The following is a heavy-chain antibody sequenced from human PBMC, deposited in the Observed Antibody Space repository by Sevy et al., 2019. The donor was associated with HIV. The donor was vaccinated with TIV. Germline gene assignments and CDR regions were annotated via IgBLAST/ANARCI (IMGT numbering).Heavy chain of an antibody. J-gene: IGHJ1*01. CDR3: ARGSITTKYFQH. D-gene: IGHD3-22*01. Sequence: SETLSLTCTVSGGSISGYYWTWIRQPPGRGLEWIGYIYYSGSTNYNPSLKSRVTISVDTSKNQTSLKLSSVTAADTAVYYCARGSITTKYFQHWGQGTLVTVSS. CDR2: IYYSGST. V-gene: IGHV4-59*13. CDR1: GGSISGYY.